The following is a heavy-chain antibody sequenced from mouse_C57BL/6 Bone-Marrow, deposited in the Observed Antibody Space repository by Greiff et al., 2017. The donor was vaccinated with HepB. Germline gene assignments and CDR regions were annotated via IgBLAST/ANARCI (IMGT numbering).Heavy chain of an antibody. V-gene: IGHV14-4*01. CDR3: TTVVTPAY. CDR1: GFNIKDDY. J-gene: IGHJ3*01. CDR2: IDPENGDT. Sequence: VQLQQSGAELVRPGASVKLSCTASGFNIKDDYMHWVKQRPEQGLEWIGWIDPENGDTEYASKFQGKATITADTSSNTASLQLSSLTSEDTAVYYCTTVVTPAYWGQGTLVTVSA. D-gene: IGHD2-2*01.